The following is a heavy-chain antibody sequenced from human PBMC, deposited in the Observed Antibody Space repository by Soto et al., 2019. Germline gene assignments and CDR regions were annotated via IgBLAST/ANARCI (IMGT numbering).Heavy chain of an antibody. D-gene: IGHD4-17*01. CDR3: AKDNYGQRMGY. Sequence: GGSLRPSCAASGFTFSSYGMHGVRQALETGLEWVAAISCSGGSTYYADSVKGRFTISRDNSKNTLYLQMNSLRAEDTAVYYCAKDNYGQRMGYWGQGTLVTVSS. CDR2: ISCSGGST. CDR1: GFTFSSYG. V-gene: IGHV3-23*01. J-gene: IGHJ4*02.